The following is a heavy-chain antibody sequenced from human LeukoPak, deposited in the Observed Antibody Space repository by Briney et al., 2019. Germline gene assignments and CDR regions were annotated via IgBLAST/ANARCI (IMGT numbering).Heavy chain of an antibody. V-gene: IGHV4-4*07. CDR2: THASGST. CDR3: ARDGPYCSGGSCSFDY. J-gene: IGHJ4*02. CDR1: GGSISSYY. Sequence: PETLSLTCTVSGGSISSYYWSWIRQSAGKGLEWIGRTHASGSTSYNPSLKSGVTMSLGTSKNQFSLRLSSVTAADTAVYYCARDGPYCSGGSCSFDYWGQGTLVTVSS. D-gene: IGHD2-15*01.